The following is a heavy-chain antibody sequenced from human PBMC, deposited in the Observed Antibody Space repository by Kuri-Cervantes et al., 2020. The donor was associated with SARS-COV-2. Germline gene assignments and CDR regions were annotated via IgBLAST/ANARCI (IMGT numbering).Heavy chain of an antibody. D-gene: IGHD3-3*01. Sequence: SETLSLTCTVSGGSVSSGSYYWSWIRQPPGKGLEWIGYIYYSGSTNYNPSLRSRVTISVDTSKNHFSLKLSSVTAADTAVYYCARDGRAITIFGVITTGGMDVWGQGTTVTVSS. CDR2: IYYSGST. CDR1: GGSVSSGSYY. CDR3: ARDGRAITIFGVITTGGMDV. V-gene: IGHV4-61*01. J-gene: IGHJ6*02.